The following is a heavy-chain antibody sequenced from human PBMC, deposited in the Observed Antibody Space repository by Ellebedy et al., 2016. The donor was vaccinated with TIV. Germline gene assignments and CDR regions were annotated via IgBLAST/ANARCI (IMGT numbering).Heavy chain of an antibody. J-gene: IGHJ4*02. Sequence: GESLKISCAASGFTFRNFAMNWVRQAPGKGLEWVSSISSSGVSSDYADSVRGRVTISRDNYKSTLYLQMDSLRADDSAEYYCAKLDSSGYYYGRLDYWGQGTLVTVSS. V-gene: IGHV3-23*01. D-gene: IGHD3-22*01. CDR3: AKLDSSGYYYGRLDY. CDR2: ISSSGVSS. CDR1: GFTFRNFA.